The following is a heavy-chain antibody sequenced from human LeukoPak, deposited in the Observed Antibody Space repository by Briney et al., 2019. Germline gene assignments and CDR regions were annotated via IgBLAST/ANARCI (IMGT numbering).Heavy chain of an antibody. J-gene: IGHJ6*03. D-gene: IGHD6-19*01. Sequence: GGSLRLSCAASGFTFSSYAMSWVRQAPGKGLEWVSAISGSGGSTYYADSVKGRFTISRDNSKNTLYLQMNSLRAEDTALYYCAKETGYSSGWNYMDVWGKGTTVTVSS. CDR2: ISGSGGST. V-gene: IGHV3-23*01. CDR1: GFTFSSYA. CDR3: AKETGYSSGWNYMDV.